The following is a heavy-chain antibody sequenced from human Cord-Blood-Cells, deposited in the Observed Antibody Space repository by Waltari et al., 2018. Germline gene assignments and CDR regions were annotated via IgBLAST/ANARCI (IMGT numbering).Heavy chain of an antibody. CDR3: ARSYSSGRAY. CDR1: GFTFSSYS. D-gene: IGHD6-19*01. CDR2: ISSSSSYI. Sequence: EVQLVESGGGLVKPGGSLRLSCAASGFTFSSYSMNWVRQAPGKGLDGVSSISSSSSYIYYADSVKGRFTISRDNDKNSLYLQMNSLRAEDTAVYYCARSYSSGRAYWGQGTLVTVSS. V-gene: IGHV3-21*01. J-gene: IGHJ4*02.